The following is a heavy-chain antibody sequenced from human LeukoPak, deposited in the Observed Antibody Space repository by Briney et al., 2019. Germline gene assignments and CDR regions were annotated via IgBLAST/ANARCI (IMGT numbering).Heavy chain of an antibody. Sequence: PGVALRLSCAASAITASSNYMTWVRQAPGQGLEWVGLIYIGGTTYYADSVKGRFTLSGDNSKTTLYLKMNSLRAEDTAVYYCARVQSGYDLGSHYYSYMDVWGKGTTVTISS. CDR3: ARVQSGYDLGSHYYSYMDV. CDR1: AITASSNY. V-gene: IGHV3-66*01. D-gene: IGHD5-12*01. CDR2: IYIGGTT. J-gene: IGHJ6*03.